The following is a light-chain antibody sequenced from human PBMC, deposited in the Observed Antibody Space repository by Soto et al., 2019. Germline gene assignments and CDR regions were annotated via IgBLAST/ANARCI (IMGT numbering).Light chain of an antibody. CDR2: DVS. CDR1: SSDVGTYDF. CDR3: SSYTSSSTVI. V-gene: IGLV2-11*01. Sequence: QSVLTQPRSVSGSPGQSVTISCTGTSSDVGTYDFVSWYQQHPGKAPRLMIFDVSERPSGVPDRFSGSKSGNTASLTISGLQAEDEADYYCSSYTSSSTVIFGGGTKLTVL. J-gene: IGLJ2*01.